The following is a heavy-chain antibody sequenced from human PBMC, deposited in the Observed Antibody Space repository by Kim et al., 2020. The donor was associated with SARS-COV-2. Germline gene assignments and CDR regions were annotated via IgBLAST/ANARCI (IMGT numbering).Heavy chain of an antibody. Sequence: ASDKGRFTISRDDSTSVAYLQMNSMNTEDTAVYYCTRLSTTVVTRSWFDPWGQGTLVTVSS. V-gene: IGHV3-49*02. D-gene: IGHD4-17*01. J-gene: IGHJ5*02. CDR3: TRLSTTVVTRSWFDP.